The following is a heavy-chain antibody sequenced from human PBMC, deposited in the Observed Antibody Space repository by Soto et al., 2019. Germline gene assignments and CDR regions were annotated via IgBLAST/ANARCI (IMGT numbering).Heavy chain of an antibody. CDR3: ARRRYYYGSGSFNWFDP. CDR1: GGSISSSSYY. CDR2: IYYSGST. J-gene: IGHJ5*02. Sequence: QLQLQESGPGLVKPSETLSLTCTVSGGSISSSSYYWGWIRQPPGKGLEWIGSIYYSGSTYYNPSLKSRVTISVDTSKNQFSLKLSSVTAADTAVYYCARRRYYYGSGSFNWFDPWGQGTLVTVSS. V-gene: IGHV4-39*01. D-gene: IGHD3-10*01.